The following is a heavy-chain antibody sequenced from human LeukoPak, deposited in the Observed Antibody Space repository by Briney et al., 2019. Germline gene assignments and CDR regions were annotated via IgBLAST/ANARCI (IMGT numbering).Heavy chain of an antibody. CDR3: AKYRADCFDI. Sequence: GQSLRLSCAASGFSFSDYWMSWVRQAPGKGLEWVANIKQDGSEKYYVDSVKGRFTISRDNAKNSLYLQMNSLRAEDTAVYYCAKYRADCFDIWGQGTMVTVSS. CDR2: IKQDGSEK. CDR1: GFSFSDYW. J-gene: IGHJ3*02. V-gene: IGHV3-7*05. D-gene: IGHD2-21*01.